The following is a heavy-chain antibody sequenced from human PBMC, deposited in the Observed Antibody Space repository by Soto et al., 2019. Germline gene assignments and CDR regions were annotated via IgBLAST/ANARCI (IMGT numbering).Heavy chain of an antibody. D-gene: IGHD3-22*01. Sequence: PSETLSLTCTVSGGSISSGGYYWSWIRQHPGKGLEWIGYIYYSGSTYYNPSLKSRVTISVDTSKNQFSLKLSSVTAADTAVYYCARDAVPHYYDSSGYYYLGDGMDVWGQGTTVTVSS. CDR1: GGSISSGGYY. CDR2: IYYSGST. J-gene: IGHJ6*02. CDR3: ARDAVPHYYDSSGYYYLGDGMDV. V-gene: IGHV4-31*03.